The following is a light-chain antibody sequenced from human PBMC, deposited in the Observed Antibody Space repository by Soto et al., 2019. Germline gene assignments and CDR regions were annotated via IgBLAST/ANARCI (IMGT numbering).Light chain of an antibody. Sequence: QSALTQPASVSGSPGQSITISCTGTSSDIGADGLVSWYQQHPGKAPKLMIYDVSNRPSGVSHRLSGSKSDNTASLTISGLQTEDEADYYGSSYSSSSTHVVFGGGTKLTVL. CDR3: SSYSSSSTHVV. CDR1: SSDIGADGL. J-gene: IGLJ2*01. V-gene: IGLV2-14*02. CDR2: DVS.